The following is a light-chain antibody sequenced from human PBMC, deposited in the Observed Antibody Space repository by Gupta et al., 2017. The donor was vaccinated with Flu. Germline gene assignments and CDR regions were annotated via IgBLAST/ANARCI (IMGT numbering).Light chain of an antibody. CDR3: QQHGGSPPIT. CDR1: QTVTDGY. Sequence: ELVLTQSPGTLSLSPGDRATLSCRASQTVTDGYLAWYQQTPGQAPRLLIFGVSNRATGIPARFSGSGSGTDFTLTISRLEPEDLAVYYCQQHGGSPPITFGGGTRVEFK. CDR2: GVS. J-gene: IGKJ4*01. V-gene: IGKV3-20*01.